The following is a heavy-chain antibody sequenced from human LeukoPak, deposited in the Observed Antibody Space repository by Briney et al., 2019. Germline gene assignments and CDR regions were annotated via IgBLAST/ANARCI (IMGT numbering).Heavy chain of an antibody. CDR2: ISTTGRPI. Sequence: GGSLRLSCAGSGFTFSTYGMNWVRQAPGKGLEWVSFISTTGRPIYYADSVKGRFTISRDNAKDSLFLQMNSLRAEDTAVYYCARDPTTGDIDYWGQGTLVTVSS. J-gene: IGHJ4*02. D-gene: IGHD7-27*01. V-gene: IGHV3-48*04. CDR1: GFTFSTYG. CDR3: ARDPTTGDIDY.